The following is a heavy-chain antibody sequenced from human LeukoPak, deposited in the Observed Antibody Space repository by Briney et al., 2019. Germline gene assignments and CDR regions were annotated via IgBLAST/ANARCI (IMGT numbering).Heavy chain of an antibody. V-gene: IGHV3-74*01. J-gene: IGHJ4*02. CDR3: ARGGPIDY. Sequence: PGGSLRLSCAASGFXFSSYSMNWVRQAPGKGLGWVSRINSDGSTTSYVDTVKGRFTISRDNAKSTLYLQMNSLRAEATAVYYCARGGPIDYWGQGTLVPVSS. CDR1: GFXFSSYS. CDR2: INSDGSTT.